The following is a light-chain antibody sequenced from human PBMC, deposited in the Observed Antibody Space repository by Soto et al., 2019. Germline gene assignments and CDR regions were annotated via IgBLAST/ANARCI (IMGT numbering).Light chain of an antibody. J-gene: IGKJ1*01. CDR2: GAS. V-gene: IGKV3-15*01. CDR1: QSVSTN. CDR3: QQYNNWPQT. Sequence: EIVMTQSPATLSVYTGERATLSCRASQSVSTNLAWYQHKPGQTPRLVIYGASTRATGIPARFSGSGSGTEFTLTISSLQSEDFAVYYCQQYNNWPQTFGQGTKVDI.